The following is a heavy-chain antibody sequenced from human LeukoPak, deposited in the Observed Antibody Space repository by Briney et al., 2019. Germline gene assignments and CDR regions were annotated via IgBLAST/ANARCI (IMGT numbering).Heavy chain of an antibody. V-gene: IGHV3-48*01. CDR2: ISSGSSTI. Sequence: GGSLRLSCAASGFTFSSYSMNWVRQAPGKGREWVSYISSGSSTIYYADSVKVRFTISRDNAKNSLYLQMNSLRAEDNAVYYCARDVRNSPDYWGQGNVVTVSS. CDR1: GFTFSSYS. J-gene: IGHJ4*02. D-gene: IGHD4-23*01. CDR3: ARDVRNSPDY.